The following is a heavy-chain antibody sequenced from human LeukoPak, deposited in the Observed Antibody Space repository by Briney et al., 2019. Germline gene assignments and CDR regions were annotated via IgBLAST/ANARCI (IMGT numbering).Heavy chain of an antibody. CDR1: GGSISSYY. D-gene: IGHD3-10*01. Sequence: SETLSLTCTVSGGSISSYYWTWIRQPPGKGLEWIGYIHYTGSTNYNRSLRSRVTISVDTSKNQFSLKLSSVTAADTAVYYCARVEEGYGSGRRENYYYYYMDVWDKGTTVTISS. CDR3: ARVEEGYGSGRRENYYYYYMDV. CDR2: IHYTGST. J-gene: IGHJ6*03. V-gene: IGHV4-59*01.